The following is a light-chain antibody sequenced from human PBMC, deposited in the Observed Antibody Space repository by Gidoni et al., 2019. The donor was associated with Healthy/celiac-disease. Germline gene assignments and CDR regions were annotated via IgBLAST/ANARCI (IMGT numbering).Light chain of an antibody. CDR1: SSDVGGYNY. CDR3: SSYTSSSTRV. CDR2: DVS. Sequence: QSALTQPASVSGSPGQSIPISCTGTSSDVGGYNYVSWYQQHPGKAPKLMIYDVSNRPSGVSNLFSGSKSGNTASLTISGLQAEDEADYYCSSYTSSSTRVFGGGTKLTVL. J-gene: IGLJ3*02. V-gene: IGLV2-14*03.